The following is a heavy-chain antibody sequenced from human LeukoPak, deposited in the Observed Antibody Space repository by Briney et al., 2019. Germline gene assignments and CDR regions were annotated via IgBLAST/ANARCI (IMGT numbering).Heavy chain of an antibody. V-gene: IGHV4-34*01. CDR1: SGSFTGYF. Sequence: SETLSLTCAVYSGSFTGYFWSWIRQPPGKGLEWIGVINLGGSTNYNPSLKSRVTISVDTSKNQCSLKLTSVTAADTAVYYCARYRSYCTSTTCYRDWFDPWGQGTLVTVSS. J-gene: IGHJ5*02. CDR2: INLGGST. CDR3: ARYRSYCTSTTCYRDWFDP. D-gene: IGHD2-2*01.